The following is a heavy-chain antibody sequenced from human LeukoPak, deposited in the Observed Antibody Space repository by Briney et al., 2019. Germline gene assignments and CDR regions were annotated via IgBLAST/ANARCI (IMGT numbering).Heavy chain of an antibody. J-gene: IGHJ6*02. CDR2: IYYSGST. CDR3: ARVVPAALYYYGMDV. V-gene: IGHV4-59*01. CDR1: GGSISSYY. D-gene: IGHD2-2*01. Sequence: SETLSLTCTVSGGSISSYYWSWIRQPPGKGLEWIGYIYYSGSTNYNPSLKSRVTISVDTSKNQFSLELSSVTAADTAVYYCARVVPAALYYYGMDVWGQGTTVTVSS.